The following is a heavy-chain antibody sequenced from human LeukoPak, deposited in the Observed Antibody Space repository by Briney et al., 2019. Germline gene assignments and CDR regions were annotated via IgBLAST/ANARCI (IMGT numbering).Heavy chain of an antibody. CDR2: MNPNSGNT. V-gene: IGHV1-8*01. CDR3: ARGRWGNYGFDY. CDR1: GYTFTSYD. Sequence: ASVKVSCKASGYTFTSYDINWVRQATGQGLEWMGWMNPNSGNTGYAQEFQGRVTMTRNTSIITAYMDLSSLRSEDTAVYYCARGRWGNYGFDYWGQGTLVTVSS. J-gene: IGHJ4*02. D-gene: IGHD4-11*01.